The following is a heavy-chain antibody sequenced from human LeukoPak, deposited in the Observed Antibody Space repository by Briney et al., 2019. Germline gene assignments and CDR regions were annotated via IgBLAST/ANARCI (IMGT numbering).Heavy chain of an antibody. J-gene: IGHJ4*02. CDR2: SYYSGST. CDR3: ARLSLHLLEWSPTKGKEMHYFHY. D-gene: IGHD3-3*01. V-gene: IGHV4-39*07. Sequence: SETLSLTCTVSGGSISSSSYYWGWIRQPPGKGLEWIGSSYYSGSTYYNPSLKSRVTISVDTSKNQFSLKLSSVTAADTAVYYCARLSLHLLEWSPTKGKEMHYFHYWGQGTLVTVSS. CDR1: GGSISSSSYY.